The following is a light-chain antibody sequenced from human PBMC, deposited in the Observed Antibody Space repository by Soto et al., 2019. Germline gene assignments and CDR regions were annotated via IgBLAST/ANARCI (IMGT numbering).Light chain of an antibody. CDR3: QQYKNWPPEYT. J-gene: IGKJ2*01. CDR1: QSVNSR. V-gene: IGKV3-15*01. Sequence: EIVMTQSPATLSVSPGERVTLFCRASQSVNSRLAWYQQKPAQAPRLLIYDASTRATGIPARFSGSGSGTEFTLIIISLQSEDFAVYYCQQYKNWPPEYTFGQGTKLEIK. CDR2: DAS.